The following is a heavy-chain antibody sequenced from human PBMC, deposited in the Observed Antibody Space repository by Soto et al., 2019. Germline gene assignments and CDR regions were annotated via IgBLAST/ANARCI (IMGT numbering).Heavy chain of an antibody. D-gene: IGHD3-22*01. CDR1: GFTFSSYA. CDR2: ISYDGSNK. CDR3: ARDGKDYDSSGYYYDNFDY. J-gene: IGHJ4*02. Sequence: GGSLRLSCAASGFTFSSYAMHWVRQAPGKGLEWVAVISYDGSNKYYADSVKGRFTISRDNSKNTLYLQMNSLRAEDTAVYYCARDGKDYDSSGYYYDNFDYWGQGTLVTVSS. V-gene: IGHV3-30-3*01.